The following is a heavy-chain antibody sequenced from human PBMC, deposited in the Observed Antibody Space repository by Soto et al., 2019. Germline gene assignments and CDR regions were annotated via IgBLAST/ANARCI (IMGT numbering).Heavy chain of an antibody. Sequence: GGSLRLSCAASGFTFSDYYMSWIRQAPGKGLEWVSYISSSSSYTDYADSVKGRFTISRDNAKNSLYLQMNSLRAEDTAVYYCAPSFTFEYFDYWGQGTLVTVSS. CDR3: APSFTFEYFDY. CDR1: GFTFSDYY. D-gene: IGHD3-16*01. J-gene: IGHJ4*02. V-gene: IGHV3-11*06. CDR2: ISSSSSYT.